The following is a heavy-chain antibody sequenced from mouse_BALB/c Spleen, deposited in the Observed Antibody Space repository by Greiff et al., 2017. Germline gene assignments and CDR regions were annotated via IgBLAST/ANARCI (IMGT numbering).Heavy chain of an antibody. J-gene: IGHJ3*01. D-gene: IGHD2-4*01. Sequence: VQLKESGAELVKPGASVKLSCTASGFNIKDTYMHWVKQRPEQGLEWIGRIDPANGNTKYDPKFQGKATITADTSSNTAYLQLSSLTSEDTAVYYCARHDYGFAYWGQGTLVTVSA. CDR2: IDPANGNT. V-gene: IGHV14-3*02. CDR3: ARHDYGFAY. CDR1: GFNIKDTY.